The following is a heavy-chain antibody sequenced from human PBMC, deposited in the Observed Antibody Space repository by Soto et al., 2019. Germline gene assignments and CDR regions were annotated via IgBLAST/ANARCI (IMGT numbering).Heavy chain of an antibody. CDR1: GDSVSSNSAA. J-gene: IGHJ6*02. V-gene: IGHV6-1*01. D-gene: IGHD3-16*02. CDR3: ARDAPHDYVWGNYRSYPCCMNV. CDR2: TYYRSKWYN. Sequence: PSQTLSLTCAISGDSVSSNSAAWNWIRQSPSRGLEWLGRTYYRSKWYNDYAVSVKSRITINPGTSKNQFSLQLNSVTPEDTAVYYCARDAPHDYVWGNYRSYPCCMNVWGQVTTVTVSS.